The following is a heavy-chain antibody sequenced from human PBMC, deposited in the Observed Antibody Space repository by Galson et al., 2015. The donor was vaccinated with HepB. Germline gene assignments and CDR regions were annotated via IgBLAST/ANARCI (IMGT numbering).Heavy chain of an antibody. V-gene: IGHV3-23*01. CDR1: GFTFSTYA. J-gene: IGHJ4*02. D-gene: IGHD3-22*01. Sequence: SLRLSCAASGFTFSTYAMNWVRQAPGKGLEWVSTISGSGSNTFYADSVKGRFTISRDSSKNTLYLQMSSLRAEDTAVYYCAKGIWKYYDNRVFDSWGQGTLVTVSS. CDR2: ISGSGSNT. CDR3: AKGIWKYYDNRVFDS.